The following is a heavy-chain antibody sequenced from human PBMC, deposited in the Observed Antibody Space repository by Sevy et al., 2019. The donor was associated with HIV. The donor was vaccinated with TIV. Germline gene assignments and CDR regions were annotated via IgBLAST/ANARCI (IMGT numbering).Heavy chain of an antibody. CDR2: IYSAGDP. D-gene: IGHD4-17*01. Sequence: GGSLRLSCAASGFTVSRNYMSWVRQAPGKGLEWVSVIYSAGDPYYADSVKGRFTISRDSSKNTESLQMNSLRAEDTALYYCARQTTVQHAFDIWGQGTMVTVSS. CDR3: ARQTTVQHAFDI. CDR1: GFTVSRNY. V-gene: IGHV3-53*01. J-gene: IGHJ3*02.